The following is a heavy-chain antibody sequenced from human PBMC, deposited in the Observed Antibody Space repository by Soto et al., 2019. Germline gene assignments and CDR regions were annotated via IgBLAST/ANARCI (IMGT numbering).Heavy chain of an antibody. CDR2: IYYTVRT. V-gene: IGHV4-59*01. CDR3: ARDRGQMAQWTGYFDY. J-gene: IGHJ4*02. D-gene: IGHD2-8*01. CDR1: GGSISSYY. Sequence: LTSTCTLSGGSISSYYWSWIRQPPGKGLEWIGDIYYTVRTNYNPSLKSRVTISLDTSKNQFSLKLSSVTAADTAMYYCARDRGQMAQWTGYFDYWGKGTLVTVSS.